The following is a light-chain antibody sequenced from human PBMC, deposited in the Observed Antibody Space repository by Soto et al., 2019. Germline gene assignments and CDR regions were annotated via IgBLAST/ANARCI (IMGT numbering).Light chain of an antibody. J-gene: IGKJ1*01. CDR2: RAS. Sequence: DIQMTQSPSTLSASVGDRVIITCRASQSISSWLAWYQQKPGKAPDLLIYRASTLKTGIPSRFSGSGSGTDFTLTISSLQPDDFATYYCQQYDRASWTFGPGTNVEIK. V-gene: IGKV1-5*03. CDR3: QQYDRASWT. CDR1: QSISSW.